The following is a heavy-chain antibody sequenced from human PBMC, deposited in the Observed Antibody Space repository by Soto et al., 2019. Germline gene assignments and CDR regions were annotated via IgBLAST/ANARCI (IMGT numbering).Heavy chain of an antibody. CDR3: GVQYDY. Sequence: LSLTCTVSGCSLSISSYYWGWIRQPPGKGLEWIGSIYYSGSTYYNPSLKSRVTISVDTSKNQFSLKLSSVTAEDTAVYYCGVQYDYWGQGTLVTVSS. CDR2: IYYSGST. CDR1: GCSLSISSYY. V-gene: IGHV4-39*07. J-gene: IGHJ4*02.